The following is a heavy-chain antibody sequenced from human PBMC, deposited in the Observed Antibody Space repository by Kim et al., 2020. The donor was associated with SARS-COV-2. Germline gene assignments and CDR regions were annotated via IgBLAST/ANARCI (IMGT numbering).Heavy chain of an antibody. D-gene: IGHD2-15*01. CDR3: AREPHPGYCSGGSCYS. V-gene: IGHV4-31*03. CDR2: IYYSGST. Sequence: SETLSLTCTVSGGSISSGAYYWSWIRQHPGKGLEWIGYIYYSGSTYYNPSLESRVTMSVDTSKNQFSLRLSSVTAADTAVYYCAREPHPGYCSGGSCYSWGQGTLVTVSS. CDR1: GGSISSGAYY. J-gene: IGHJ4*02.